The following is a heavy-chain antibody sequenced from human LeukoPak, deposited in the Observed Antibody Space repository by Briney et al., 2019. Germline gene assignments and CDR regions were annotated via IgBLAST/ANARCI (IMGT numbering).Heavy chain of an antibody. CDR3: ARRLQWLAKSFDY. Sequence: SETLSLTCAVYGGSFSGYYWSWIRQPPGKGLEWIGEINHSGSTNYNPSLKSRVTISVDASKNQFSLKLSSVTAADTAVYYCARRLQWLAKSFDYWGQGTLVTVSS. V-gene: IGHV4-34*01. CDR1: GGSFSGYY. J-gene: IGHJ4*02. CDR2: INHSGST. D-gene: IGHD6-19*01.